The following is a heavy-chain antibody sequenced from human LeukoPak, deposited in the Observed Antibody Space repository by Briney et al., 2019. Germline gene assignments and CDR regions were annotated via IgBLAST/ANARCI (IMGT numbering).Heavy chain of an antibody. CDR2: ISYSGST. D-gene: IGHD5-24*01. Sequence: SEALSLTCTVPGDSISTYFWSWIRQPPGKGLEWIGYISYSGSTNYNPSLTSRVTISVDTSKNQFSLKLSSVIAADTAVYYCARTQMGYFFDYWGQGTLVTVSS. V-gene: IGHV4-59*01. CDR1: GDSISTYF. CDR3: ARTQMGYFFDY. J-gene: IGHJ4*02.